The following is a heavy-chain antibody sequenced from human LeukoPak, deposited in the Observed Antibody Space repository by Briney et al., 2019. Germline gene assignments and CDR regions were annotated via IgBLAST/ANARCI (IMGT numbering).Heavy chain of an antibody. V-gene: IGHV4-34*01. CDR1: GGSFSGYY. Sequence: PSETLSLTCAVYGGSFSGYYWSWIRQPPGKGLEWIGEINHSGSTNYNPSLKSRVTISVDTSKNQFSLKLSSVTAADTAVYYCARSDSSGYCHYWGQGTLVTVSS. J-gene: IGHJ4*02. CDR3: ARSDSSGYCHY. CDR2: INHSGST. D-gene: IGHD3-22*01.